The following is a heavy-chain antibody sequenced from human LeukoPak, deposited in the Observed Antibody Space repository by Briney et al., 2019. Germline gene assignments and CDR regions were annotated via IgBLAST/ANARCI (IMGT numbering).Heavy chain of an antibody. Sequence: SETLSLTCAVSGYSISSGYYWGWIRQPPGKGLEWIGSIYHSGSTYYNPSLKSRVTISVDTSKNQFSLKLSSVTAADTAVYYCARGPGYPGRRWELYYYYYYMDVWGKGTTVTVSS. CDR1: GYSISSGYY. D-gene: IGHD1-7*01. CDR2: IYHSGST. CDR3: ARGPGYPGRRWELYYYYYYMDV. J-gene: IGHJ6*03. V-gene: IGHV4-38-2*01.